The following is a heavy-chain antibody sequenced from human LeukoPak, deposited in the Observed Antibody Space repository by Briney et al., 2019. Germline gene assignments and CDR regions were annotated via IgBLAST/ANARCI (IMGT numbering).Heavy chain of an antibody. D-gene: IGHD7-27*01. V-gene: IGHV3-23*01. CDR1: GFTFSSYA. CDR3: AKVPWGATFDY. J-gene: IGHJ4*02. Sequence: HPGGSLRLSCAASGFTFSSYAMSWVRQAPGQGLEWVSAISGGGGSTYYADSVKGRFTISRDNSKNTLYLQMNSLRAEDTAVYYCAKVPWGATFDYWGQGTLVTVSS. CDR2: ISGGGGST.